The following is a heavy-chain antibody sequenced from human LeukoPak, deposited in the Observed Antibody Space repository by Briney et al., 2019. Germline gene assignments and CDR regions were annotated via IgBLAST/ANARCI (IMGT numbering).Heavy chain of an antibody. Sequence: TGGSLRLSCAASGLTVSSNYMSWARQAPGKGLEWVSVIYSGGSTYYAHPVRGRFTISRHNSKNTLSFQMNSLRAEETAVYYCARERDLGELRLSGMDVLGQGTTVTVSS. CDR3: ARERDLGELRLSGMDV. J-gene: IGHJ6*02. V-gene: IGHV3-53*04. CDR1: GLTVSSNY. D-gene: IGHD5-12*01. CDR2: IYSGGST.